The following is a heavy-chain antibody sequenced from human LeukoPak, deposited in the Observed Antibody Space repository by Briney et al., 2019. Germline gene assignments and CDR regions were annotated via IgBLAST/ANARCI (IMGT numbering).Heavy chain of an antibody. Sequence: PSETLSLTCTVPGGSISSGGYYWSWIRQPPGKGLEWIGYIYHSGSTYYNPSLKSRVTISVDRSKNQFSLKLSAVTAADTAVYYCARDPYFDWWGGAFDIWGQGTMVTVSS. V-gene: IGHV4-30-2*01. D-gene: IGHD3-9*01. CDR1: GGSISSGGYY. CDR3: ARDPYFDWWGGAFDI. CDR2: IYHSGST. J-gene: IGHJ3*02.